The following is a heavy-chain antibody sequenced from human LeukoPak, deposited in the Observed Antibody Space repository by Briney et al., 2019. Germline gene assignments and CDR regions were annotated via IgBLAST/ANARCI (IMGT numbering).Heavy chain of an antibody. D-gene: IGHD5-12*01. V-gene: IGHV1-2*02. Sequence: ASVKVSCKASGYTFTGYYMHRVRQAPGQGLEWMGWINPNSGGTNYAQKFQGRVTMTRDTSISTAYMELSRLRSDDTAVYYCARDDPSNPGYSGYDYIPRMRFDYWGQGTLVTVSS. CDR3: ARDDPSNPGYSGYDYIPRMRFDY. CDR1: GYTFTGYY. J-gene: IGHJ4*02. CDR2: INPNSGGT.